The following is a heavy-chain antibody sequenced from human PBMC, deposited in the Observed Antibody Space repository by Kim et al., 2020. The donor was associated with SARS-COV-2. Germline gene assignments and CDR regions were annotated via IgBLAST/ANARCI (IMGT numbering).Heavy chain of an antibody. CDR1: GGSFSGYY. CDR3: ARGRVLEWYPPPGAFEI. D-gene: IGHD3-3*01. CDR2: INNSGSP. J-gene: IGHJ3*02. Sequence: SETLSLTCAVYGGSFSGYYWSWIRQPPGKGLEWIGEINNSGSPNYNPSLKSRVTISVDTSKNQFSLKLSSVTAADTAVYYCARGRVLEWYPPPGAFEIWG. V-gene: IGHV4-34*01.